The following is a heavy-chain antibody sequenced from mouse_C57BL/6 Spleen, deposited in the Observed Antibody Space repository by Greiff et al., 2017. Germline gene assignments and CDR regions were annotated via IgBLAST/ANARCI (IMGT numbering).Heavy chain of an antibody. CDR3: ARPSTVNYFDY. Sequence: VQLQQSGPELVKPGASVTISCKASGYAFSSSWMNWVKQRPGKGLEWIGRIYPGDGDTNSNGKFKGKATLTADKTSSTAYMQLSSLTSEASAVYFCARPSTVNYFDYWGQGTTLTVSS. CDR2: IYPGDGDT. V-gene: IGHV1-82*01. D-gene: IGHD1-1*01. J-gene: IGHJ2*01. CDR1: GYAFSSSW.